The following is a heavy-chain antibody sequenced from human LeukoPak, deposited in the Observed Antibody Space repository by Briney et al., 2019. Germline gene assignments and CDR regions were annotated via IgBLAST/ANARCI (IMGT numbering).Heavy chain of an antibody. Sequence: SETLSLTCTVSGDSVSGHYWSWIRQAPGKGLECIGYIYTSGSTNYNPSLKSRVTISVDASKNQFSLKLSSVTAADTAVYYCARLMTYYDFWSGFDIWGQGTMVTVSS. J-gene: IGHJ3*02. CDR2: IYTSGST. CDR3: ARLMTYYDFWSGFDI. D-gene: IGHD3-3*01. CDR1: GDSVSGHY. V-gene: IGHV4-4*09.